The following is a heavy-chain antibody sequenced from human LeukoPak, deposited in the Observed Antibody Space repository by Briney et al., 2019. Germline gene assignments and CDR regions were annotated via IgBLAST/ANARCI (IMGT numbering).Heavy chain of an antibody. Sequence: ASVKVSCKASGYTFTGYYMHWVRQAPGQGLEWMGWINPNSGGTNYAQKFQGRVTMTRDTSISTAYMELSRLRSDDTAVYYCARAMHLGYCSSTSCPQAAFDIWGQGTMVTVSS. CDR1: GYTFTGYY. V-gene: IGHV1-2*02. CDR2: INPNSGGT. CDR3: ARAMHLGYCSSTSCPQAAFDI. D-gene: IGHD2-2*01. J-gene: IGHJ3*02.